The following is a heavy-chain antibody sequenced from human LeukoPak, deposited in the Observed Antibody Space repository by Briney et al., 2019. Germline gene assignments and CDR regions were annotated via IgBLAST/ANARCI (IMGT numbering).Heavy chain of an antibody. V-gene: IGHV4-39*01. D-gene: IGHD3-22*01. J-gene: IGHJ3*02. Sequence: PSETLSLTCTVSGGSISSSSYYWGWIRQPPGKGLEWIGSIYYSGSTYYNPSLKSRVTISVDTSKNQFSLKLSSVTAADTAVYYCAITLHYYDSSGYHDDAFDIWGQGTMVTVSS. CDR3: AITLHYYDSSGYHDDAFDI. CDR1: GGSISSSSYY. CDR2: IYYSGST.